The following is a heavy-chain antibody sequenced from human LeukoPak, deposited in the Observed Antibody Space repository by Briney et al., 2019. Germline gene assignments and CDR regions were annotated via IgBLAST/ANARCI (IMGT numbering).Heavy chain of an antibody. CDR2: INEDGSQK. Sequence: GGTLRLSCAASGITFTNYWMIWVRQAPGKGLEWVANINEDGSQKYYVGSVEGRFTISRDNAKNSVFLQMNSLRAEDTAVYYCESSSYSSSSAWGQGTLVTVSS. CDR3: ESSSYSSSSA. J-gene: IGHJ5*02. D-gene: IGHD6-6*01. CDR1: GITFTNYW. V-gene: IGHV3-7*01.